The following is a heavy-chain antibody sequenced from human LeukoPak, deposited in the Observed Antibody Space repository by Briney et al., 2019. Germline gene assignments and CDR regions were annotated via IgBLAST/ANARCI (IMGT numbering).Heavy chain of an antibody. CDR2: ISDSGGNT. CDR1: GFTFSSYG. Sequence: SGGSLRLSCAASGFTFSSYGMSWVRQAPGKGLEWVSAISDSGGNTYYADSVKGRFTISRDNSKNTLYLQMNSLRAEDTAVYYCAKDRRRSIAAAGAYYYYYMDVWGKGTTVTISS. CDR3: AKDRRRSIAAAGAYYYYYMDV. J-gene: IGHJ6*03. D-gene: IGHD6-13*01. V-gene: IGHV3-23*01.